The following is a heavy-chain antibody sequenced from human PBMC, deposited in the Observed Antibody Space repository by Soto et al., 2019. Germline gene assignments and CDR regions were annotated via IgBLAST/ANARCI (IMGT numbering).Heavy chain of an antibody. Sequence: GASVKVSCKASGYTFTSYAMHWVRQAPGQRLEWMGWINAGNGNTKYSQKFQGRVTITRDTSASTAYMELSSLRSEDTAVYYCARVHGRTEQSYYYYFMDVRGKGTTVTGSS. CDR2: INAGNGNT. J-gene: IGHJ6*03. V-gene: IGHV1-3*01. CDR1: GYTFTSYA. CDR3: ARVHGRTEQSYYYYFMDV.